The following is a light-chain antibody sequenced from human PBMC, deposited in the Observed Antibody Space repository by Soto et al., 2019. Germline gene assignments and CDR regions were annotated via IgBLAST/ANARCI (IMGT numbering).Light chain of an antibody. Sequence: DIQMTQSPSTLSASVGDRVTITCRASQSISTWLAWYQQKPGKAPKLLIYKVSNLESGVPSRFSGSGSWTQFSLTISSLQPDDFATYYCQQYDLYPYTFGQGTRLEIK. V-gene: IGKV1-5*03. J-gene: IGKJ2*01. CDR1: QSISTW. CDR3: QQYDLYPYT. CDR2: KVS.